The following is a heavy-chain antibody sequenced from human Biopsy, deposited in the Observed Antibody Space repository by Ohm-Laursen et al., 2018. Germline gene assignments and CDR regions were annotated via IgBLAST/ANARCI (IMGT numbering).Heavy chain of an antibody. V-gene: IGHV1-24*01. J-gene: IGHJ6*02. CDR3: ATNIRGGELEPWKGHYYGMDV. CDR2: FDLDDGET. Sequence: ASVTASCQLSGYCLIELYTYWARLAPGNGLEWLGIFDLDDGETINVQRFQGRVTMTADTSTDTTYMEMSCMRSDDSAVYYCATNIRGGELEPWKGHYYGMDVWGQGTSVTVSS. D-gene: IGHD1-1*01. CDR1: GYCLIELY.